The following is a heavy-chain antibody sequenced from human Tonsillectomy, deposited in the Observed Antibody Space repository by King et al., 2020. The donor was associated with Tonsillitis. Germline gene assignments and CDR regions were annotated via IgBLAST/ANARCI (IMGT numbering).Heavy chain of an antibody. CDR1: GFTFNNAW. J-gene: IGHJ1*01. V-gene: IGHV3-15*01. CDR3: TTVLFVPVLSDYDILAGPSGS. CDR2: IKRRVDGETT. Sequence: EVQLVESGGGLVKPGGSLRLTCAASGFTFNNAWMNWVRQAPGKGPEWVGRIKRRVDGETTDYAAPVKGRFTISRDDSKNTLYLQMDSLKTEDTAVYYCTTVLFVPVLSDYDILAGPSGSWGQGSLVTVSS. D-gene: IGHD3-9*01.